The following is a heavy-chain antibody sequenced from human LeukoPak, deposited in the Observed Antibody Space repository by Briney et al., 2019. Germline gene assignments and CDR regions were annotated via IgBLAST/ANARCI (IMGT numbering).Heavy chain of an antibody. CDR2: IYHSGST. CDR1: GYSISSGYY. Sequence: SETLSLTCTVSGYSISSGYYWGWIRQPPGKGLEWIGSIYHSGSTNYNPSLKSRVTISVDTSKNQFSLKLSSVTAADTAVYYCARRYNWFDPWGQGTLVTVSS. J-gene: IGHJ5*02. CDR3: ARRYNWFDP. V-gene: IGHV4-38-2*02.